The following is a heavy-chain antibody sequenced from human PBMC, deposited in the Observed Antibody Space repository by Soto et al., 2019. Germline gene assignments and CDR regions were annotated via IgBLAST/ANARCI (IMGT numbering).Heavy chain of an antibody. Sequence: QVQLQESGPGLVKPSQTLSLTCTVSGGSISSGGYYWSWIRQHPGKGLEWIGYIYYSGSTHYNPSLKSRFTISVDTSKKRFSLKLSSVTAADTAVYYCAREIRVTLIVVIDYLAQRTLLTVSS. V-gene: IGHV4-31*03. CDR2: IYYSGST. CDR3: AREIRVTLIVVIDY. J-gene: IGHJ4*02. D-gene: IGHD3-22*01. CDR1: GGSISSGGYY.